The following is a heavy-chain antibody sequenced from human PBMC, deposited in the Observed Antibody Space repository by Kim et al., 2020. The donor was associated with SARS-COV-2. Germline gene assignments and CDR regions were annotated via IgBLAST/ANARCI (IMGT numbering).Heavy chain of an antibody. CDR3: TTVNFWFGELFDY. J-gene: IGHJ4*02. D-gene: IGHD3-10*01. CDR1: GFTFSNAW. Sequence: GGSLRLSCAASGFTFSNAWMSWVRQAPGKGLEWVGRIKSKTDGGTTDYAAPVKGRFTISRDDSKNTLYLQMNSLKTEDTAVYYCTTVNFWFGELFDYWGQGTLVTVSS. V-gene: IGHV3-15*01. CDR2: IKSKTDGGTT.